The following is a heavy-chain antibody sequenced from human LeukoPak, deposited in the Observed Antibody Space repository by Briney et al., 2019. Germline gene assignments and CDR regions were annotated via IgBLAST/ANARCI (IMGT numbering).Heavy chain of an antibody. Sequence: GRSLRLSCAASGFTFSSYGMHWVRQAPGKGLEWVAVISYDGSNQYYADSVKGRFTISRDNSKNTLSLQMNSLRAEDTAVYYCARYYGSGSVGGFDYWGQGTLVTVSS. CDR2: ISYDGSNQ. J-gene: IGHJ4*02. CDR1: GFTFSSYG. CDR3: ARYYGSGSVGGFDY. V-gene: IGHV3-30*03. D-gene: IGHD3-10*01.